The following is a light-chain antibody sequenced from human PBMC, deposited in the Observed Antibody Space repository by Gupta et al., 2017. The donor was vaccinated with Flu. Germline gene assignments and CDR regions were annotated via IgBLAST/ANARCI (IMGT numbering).Light chain of an antibody. V-gene: IGKV1-39*01. Sequence: PSSLSASVGDRVTITCRASHNITKYLNWYQQKPGKAPRLLINTSSNLQSGIPSRFSGSGSGREFTLTISSLQPDDFASYYCQQGYNTPITLGQGTLLEIK. CDR3: QQGYNTPIT. J-gene: IGKJ5*01. CDR1: HNITKY. CDR2: TSS.